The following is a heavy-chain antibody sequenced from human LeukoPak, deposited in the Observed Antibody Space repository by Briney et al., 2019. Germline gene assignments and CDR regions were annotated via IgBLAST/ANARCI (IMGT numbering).Heavy chain of an antibody. CDR2: IYYSGGT. D-gene: IGHD3-9*01. Sequence: SETLSLTCTVSGGSITSGGYYWSWIRQHPGKGLEWIGYIYYSGGTYYNPSLKSRAAISVDTSKNQFSLKLSSVTAADTAVYYCARDVGRGYDILTGCDGRAFDIWGQGTMVTFSS. CDR1: GGSITSGGYY. V-gene: IGHV4-31*03. J-gene: IGHJ3*02. CDR3: ARDVGRGYDILTGCDGRAFDI.